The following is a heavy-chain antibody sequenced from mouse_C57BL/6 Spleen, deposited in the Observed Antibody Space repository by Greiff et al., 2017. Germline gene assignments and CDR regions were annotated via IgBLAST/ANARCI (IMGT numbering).Heavy chain of an antibody. J-gene: IGHJ3*01. CDR3: ARAENWTCAY. V-gene: IGHV14-2*01. CDR1: GFTIKDYY. CDR2: IDPEGGST. Sequence: VQLQQSGAELVKPGASVKLSCTASGFTIKDYYMPWVKQRTEQGLEWIGRIDPEGGSTKYAPKFPGKATITADTSSNTAYLQLSSLTSEDTAVDYCARAENWTCAYWGQGTPVTVSA.